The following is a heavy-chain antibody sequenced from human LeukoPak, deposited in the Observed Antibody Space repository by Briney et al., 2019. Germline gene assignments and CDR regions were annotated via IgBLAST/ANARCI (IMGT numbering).Heavy chain of an antibody. CDR2: IRDSDRNT. V-gene: IGHV3-23*01. J-gene: IGHJ4*02. CDR3: AGGQGFLIEL. Sequence: GGSLRLSCAASGFNFGSFAMNWVRQVPGRGLEWVALIRDSDRNTYYTDSVKGRFTIPRDNSKNSLYLQINNLRAEDTAVYYCAGGQGFLIELWGQGTLVTVSS. CDR1: GFNFGSFA. D-gene: IGHD3-3*01.